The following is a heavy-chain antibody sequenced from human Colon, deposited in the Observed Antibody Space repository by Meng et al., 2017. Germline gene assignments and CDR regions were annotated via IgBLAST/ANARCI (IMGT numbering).Heavy chain of an antibody. CDR2: MNPNNGNT. CDR3: ARTAMLDS. CDR1: GYTFTSSD. D-gene: IGHD2-2*01. V-gene: IGHV1-8*01. J-gene: IGHJ5*01. Sequence: QVQLVQSGPKVRNPGASVKVTCKASGYTFTSSDINWVRQATGRGLEWLGWMNPNNGNTGSAQKFQGRVSMTRDTSIGTAYMELSGLTSEDTAVYYCARTAMLDSWGQGTLVTVSS.